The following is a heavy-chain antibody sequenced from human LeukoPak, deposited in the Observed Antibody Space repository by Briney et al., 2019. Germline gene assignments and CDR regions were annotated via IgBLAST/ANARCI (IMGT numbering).Heavy chain of an antibody. CDR1: GGTFSSYT. J-gene: IGHJ3*02. V-gene: IGHV1-69*02. CDR2: IIPILGIA. D-gene: IGHD2-2*01. CDR3: ARGSPLNCSSTSCSDAFDI. Sequence: SVKVSRKASGGTFSSYTISWVRQAPGQGLEWMGRIIPILGIANYAQKLQGRVTITADKSTSTAYMELSSLRSEDTAVYYCARGSPLNCSSTSCSDAFDIWGQGTMVTVSS.